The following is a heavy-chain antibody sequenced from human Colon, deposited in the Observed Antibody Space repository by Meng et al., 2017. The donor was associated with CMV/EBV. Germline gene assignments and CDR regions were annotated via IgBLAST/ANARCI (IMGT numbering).Heavy chain of an antibody. CDR3: ASLRSRNAFNI. J-gene: IGHJ3*02. Sequence: SETLSLTCSVSGGSINSHYWSWIRQPPGKGLEWIGYIYYSGRTTYNPALNSRVTISVDTSKNQFSLKLSSVTPADTAVYYCASLRSRNAFNIWGQGTMVTVSS. V-gene: IGHV4-59*11. CDR2: IYYSGRT. CDR1: GGSINSHY.